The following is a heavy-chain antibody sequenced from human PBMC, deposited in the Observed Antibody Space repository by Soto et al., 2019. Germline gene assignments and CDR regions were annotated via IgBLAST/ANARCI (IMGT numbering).Heavy chain of an antibody. D-gene: IGHD6-19*01. J-gene: IGHJ5*02. Sequence: SETLSLTCAVYGGSFSGYYWSWIRQPPGKGLEWIGEINHSGSTNYNPSLKSRVTISVDTSKNQFSLKLSSVTAADTAVYYCARALGVRPWLGLTQFDPWRQGTLGTVSS. CDR3: ARALGVRPWLGLTQFDP. CDR2: INHSGST. V-gene: IGHV4-34*01. CDR1: GGSFSGYY.